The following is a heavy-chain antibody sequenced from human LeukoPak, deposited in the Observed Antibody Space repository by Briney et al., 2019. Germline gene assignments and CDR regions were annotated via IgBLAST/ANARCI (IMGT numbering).Heavy chain of an antibody. J-gene: IGHJ4*02. CDR2: IYYSGST. Sequence: SETLSLTCTVSGGSISSGGYYWSWIRQHPGKGLEWIGYIYYSGSTYYNPSLKSRVTISVDTSKNQFSLKLSSVTAADTAVYYCARRRHCSGETCYYFDYWGRGTLVTVSS. CDR1: GGSISSGGYY. D-gene: IGHD2-15*01. V-gene: IGHV4-31*03. CDR3: ARRRHCSGETCYYFDY.